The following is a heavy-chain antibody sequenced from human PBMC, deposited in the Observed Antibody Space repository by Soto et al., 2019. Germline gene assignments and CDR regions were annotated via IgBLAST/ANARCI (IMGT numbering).Heavy chain of an antibody. D-gene: IGHD5-12*01. J-gene: IGHJ4*02. CDR1: GGSISSSNW. CDR2: IYHSGST. CDR3: ARAGGYRGYEIDY. Sequence: QVQLQESGPGLVKPSGTLSLTCAVSGGSISSSNWWSWVRQPPGKGLEWIGEIYHSGSTNYNPSLKNRVTIAVDKSKTQFSLKLSSVTAADMAVYYCARAGGYRGYEIDYWGQGTLVTVSS. V-gene: IGHV4-4*02.